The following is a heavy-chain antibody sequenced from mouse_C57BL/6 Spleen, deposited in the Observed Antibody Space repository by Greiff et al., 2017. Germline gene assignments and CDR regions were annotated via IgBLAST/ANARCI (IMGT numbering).Heavy chain of an antibody. CDR3: TTGLTETGFAY. Sequence: EVHLVESGAELVRPGASVKLSCTASGFNIKDDYMHWVKQRPEQGLEWIGWIDPENGDTEYASKFQGKATITADTSSNTAYLQLSSLTSEDTAVYYCTTGLTETGFAYWGQGTLVTVSA. CDR1: GFNIKDDY. CDR2: IDPENGDT. J-gene: IGHJ3*01. V-gene: IGHV14-4*01. D-gene: IGHD4-1*01.